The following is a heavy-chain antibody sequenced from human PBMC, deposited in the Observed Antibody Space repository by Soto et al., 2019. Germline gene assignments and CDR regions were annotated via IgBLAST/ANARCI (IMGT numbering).Heavy chain of an antibody. V-gene: IGHV3-30*18. Sequence: GGSLRFSCAASGFTFSTYAMAWVRQAPGKGLEWVSGICDGGSNKDYADPVKGRFTISRDNSKNTLYLQMNSLRAEDTAVYYCAKEIIRFPGPYYYGMDVWGQGTTVTVSS. J-gene: IGHJ6*02. CDR1: GFTFSTYA. CDR3: AKEIIRFPGPYYYGMDV. CDR2: ICDGGSNK. D-gene: IGHD3-3*01.